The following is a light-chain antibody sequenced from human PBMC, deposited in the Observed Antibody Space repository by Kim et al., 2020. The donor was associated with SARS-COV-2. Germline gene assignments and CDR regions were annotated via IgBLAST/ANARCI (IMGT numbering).Light chain of an antibody. CDR1: SGSIASNY. CDR3: QSYDSSKWV. Sequence: NFMLTQPHSVSESPGKTVTISCTRSSGSIASNYVQWYQQRPGSSPTTVIYEDNQRPSGVPDRFSGPIDSSSNSASLTISGLKTEDEADYYCQSYDSSKWVFGGGTKLTVL. CDR2: EDN. J-gene: IGLJ3*02. V-gene: IGLV6-57*01.